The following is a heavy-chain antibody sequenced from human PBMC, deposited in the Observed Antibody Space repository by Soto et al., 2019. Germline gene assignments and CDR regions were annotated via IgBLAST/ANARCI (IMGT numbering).Heavy chain of an antibody. CDR3: ARADVYYGSGSYFFSGMDV. CDR1: GCSISSYY. J-gene: IGHJ6*02. V-gene: IGHV4-59*01. D-gene: IGHD3-10*01. CDR2: IYYSGST. Sequence: SESLSLSCPVSGCSISSYYWSWIRQPPGKGLEWIGYIYYSGSTNYNPSLKSRVTISVDTSKNQFSLKLSSVTAADTAVYYCARADVYYGSGSYFFSGMDVWGQGTTVTVSS.